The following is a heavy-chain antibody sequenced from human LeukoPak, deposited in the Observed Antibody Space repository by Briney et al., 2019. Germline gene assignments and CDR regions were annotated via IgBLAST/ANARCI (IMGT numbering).Heavy chain of an antibody. CDR1: GFTFSSYW. CDR3: AKVTLYYSIFDY. D-gene: IGHD3-22*01. V-gene: IGHV3-74*01. J-gene: IGHJ4*02. CDR2: INSHGSST. Sequence: GGSLRLSCAASGFTFSSYWMHWVRHAPGKGLVLVSRINSHGSSTYYADSVKGRFTISRDNSKNTLYLQMNSLRAKDTAVYYCAKVTLYYSIFDYWGQGTLVTVSS.